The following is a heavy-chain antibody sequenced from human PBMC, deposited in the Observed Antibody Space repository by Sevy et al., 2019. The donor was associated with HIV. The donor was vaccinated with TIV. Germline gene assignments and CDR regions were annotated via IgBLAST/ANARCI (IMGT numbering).Heavy chain of an antibody. CDR2: LSASGGST. D-gene: IGHD3-22*01. V-gene: IGHV3-23*01. Sequence: GGSLRLSCAASGFTFSRYAMNWVRQAPGKGLEWVSILSASGGSTYYAESVKGRVTISRDNSKNTLDLEMNSLRGEDTAVYYCAKGSRKYYYDSSGYYGDWGQGTLVTVSS. J-gene: IGHJ4*01. CDR3: AKGSRKYYYDSSGYYGD. CDR1: GFTFSRYA.